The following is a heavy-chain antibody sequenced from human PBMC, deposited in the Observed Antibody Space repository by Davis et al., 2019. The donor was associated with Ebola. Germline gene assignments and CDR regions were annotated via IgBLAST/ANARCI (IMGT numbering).Heavy chain of an antibody. V-gene: IGHV1-18*01. CDR3: ARDYHSSYDY. Sequence: ASVKVSCKASGYTFSNYGISWVRQAPGQGLEWMGWINIYNGITYYAQKLQGRVTMTTDTSTSTAYMELRSLTSDDTAVYFCARDYHSSYDYWGQGTLVTVSS. D-gene: IGHD4-11*01. CDR1: GYTFSNYG. J-gene: IGHJ4*02. CDR2: INIYNGIT.